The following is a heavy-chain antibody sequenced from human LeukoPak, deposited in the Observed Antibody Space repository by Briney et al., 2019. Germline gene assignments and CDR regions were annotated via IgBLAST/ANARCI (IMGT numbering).Heavy chain of an antibody. CDR3: ARRLTQYDCFDP. CDR2: IYDSGST. V-gene: IGHV4-39*01. Sequence: SETLSLTCTVSGGSIRSSYYYWGWIRQPPGTGLEWIGSIYDSGSTYYNPSLKSRVTISVDTSKNQFSLHLNSVTPEDTAVYYCARRLTQYDCFDPWGQGILVTVSS. J-gene: IGHJ5*02. CDR1: GGSIRSSYYY. D-gene: IGHD2-2*01.